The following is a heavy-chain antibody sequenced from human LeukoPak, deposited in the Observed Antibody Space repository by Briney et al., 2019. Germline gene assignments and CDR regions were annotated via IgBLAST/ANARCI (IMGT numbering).Heavy chain of an antibody. J-gene: IGHJ3*02. Sequence: ASVRVSCKASGYTFTSYGISWVRQAPGQGLEWMGWISAYNGNTNYAQKLQGRVTMTTDTSTSTPYMELRSLRSDDTAVYYCARDGHWNGRSAFDIWGQGTMVTVSS. CDR1: GYTFTSYG. CDR3: ARDGHWNGRSAFDI. V-gene: IGHV1-18*01. CDR2: ISAYNGNT. D-gene: IGHD1-1*01.